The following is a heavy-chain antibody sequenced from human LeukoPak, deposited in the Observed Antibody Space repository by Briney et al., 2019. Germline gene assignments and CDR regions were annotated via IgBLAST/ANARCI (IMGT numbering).Heavy chain of an antibody. D-gene: IGHD2-21*01. CDR3: AKDGGDYYYYGMDV. CDR1: GFTFDDYA. J-gene: IGHJ6*02. V-gene: IGHV3-9*01. CDR2: ISWNSGNI. Sequence: PGRSLRLSCAASGFTFDDYAMHWVRQAPGKGLEWVSGISWNSGNIGYADSVKGRFTISRDNAKNSLYLQMNSLRAEDTASYYCAKDGGDYYYYGMDVWGQGTTVTVS.